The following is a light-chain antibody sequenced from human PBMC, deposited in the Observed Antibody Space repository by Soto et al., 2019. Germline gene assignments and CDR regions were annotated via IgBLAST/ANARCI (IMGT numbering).Light chain of an antibody. CDR1: QSVDIW. V-gene: IGKV1-5*03. CDR3: HQYRDYPVT. J-gene: IGKJ4*01. Sequence: DIQMTQSPSTLSASVGDRVTITCRASQSVDIWLAWYQQKPGKAPKLLIHKASTLEDGVQSRFTGSGSGTDFTLTISSLQPDDVGTYYCHQYRDYPVTFGGGTKVEIK. CDR2: KAS.